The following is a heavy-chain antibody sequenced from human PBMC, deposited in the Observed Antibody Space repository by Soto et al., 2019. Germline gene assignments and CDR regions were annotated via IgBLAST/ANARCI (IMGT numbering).Heavy chain of an antibody. Sequence: ASVKVSCKASEYAFAGYYMHWVRQAPGQGLEWMGWINPNSGGTTYAQKFQGWVTMTSDTSISTAYLEVSRLTSDDTAVYYCARNSHFDYWGQGTPVTVPQ. D-gene: IGHD1-26*01. V-gene: IGHV1-2*04. J-gene: IGHJ4*02. CDR1: EYAFAGYY. CDR2: INPNSGGT. CDR3: ARNSHFDY.